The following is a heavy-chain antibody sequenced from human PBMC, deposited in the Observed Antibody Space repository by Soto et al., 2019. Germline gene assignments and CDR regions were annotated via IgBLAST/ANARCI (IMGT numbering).Heavy chain of an antibody. V-gene: IGHV5-51*01. Sequence: PGESLEISCKGSGYSFSNYWIAWVRQMPGKGLEYMGIIYPSDSQTRYSPSFQGQVTISADKSISTAYLQWSSLTASDTAIYYCARHGFYGDYSSNYFDPWGQGTLVTVSS. CDR1: GYSFSNYW. D-gene: IGHD4-17*01. J-gene: IGHJ5*02. CDR3: ARHGFYGDYSSNYFDP. CDR2: IYPSDSQT.